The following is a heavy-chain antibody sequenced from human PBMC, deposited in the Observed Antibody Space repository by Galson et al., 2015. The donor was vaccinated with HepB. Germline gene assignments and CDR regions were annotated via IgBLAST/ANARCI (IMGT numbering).Heavy chain of an antibody. CDR3: ARGWRVYYGMDV. CDR2: INSDGSST. CDR1: GFTFSSYW. J-gene: IGHJ6*02. V-gene: IGHV3-74*01. D-gene: IGHD3-3*01. Sequence: SLRLSCAASGFTFSSYWMHWVRQAPGKGLVWVSRINSDGSSTSYADSVKGRFTISRDNAKNTLYLQMNSLRAEDTAVYYCARGWRVYYGMDVWGQGTTVTVSS.